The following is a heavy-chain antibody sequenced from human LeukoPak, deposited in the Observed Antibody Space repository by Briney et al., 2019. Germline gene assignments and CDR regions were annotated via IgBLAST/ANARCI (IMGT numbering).Heavy chain of an antibody. CDR2: IYHSGST. Sequence: SGTLSLTCAVSGGSISSSNWWSWVRQPPGKGLEWIGEIYHSGSTNYNPSLKSRVTISVDKSKNQFSLKLRSVTAADTAVYYCAREHCSGGSCYSIYYYYYMDVWGKGTTVTVSS. J-gene: IGHJ6*03. D-gene: IGHD2-15*01. V-gene: IGHV4-4*02. CDR1: GGSISSSNW. CDR3: AREHCSGGSCYSIYYYYYMDV.